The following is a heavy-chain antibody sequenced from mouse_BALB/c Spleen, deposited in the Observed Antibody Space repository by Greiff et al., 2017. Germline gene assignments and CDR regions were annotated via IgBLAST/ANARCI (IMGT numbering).Heavy chain of an antibody. CDR2: INPSNGGT. J-gene: IGHJ4*01. CDR1: GYTFTSYY. V-gene: IGHV1S81*02. CDR3: TRRGNSYYYAMDY. Sequence: VKLLESGAELVKPGASVKLSCKASGYTFTSYYMYWVKQRPGQGLEWIGEINPSNGGTNFNEKFKSKATLTVDKSSSTAYMQLSSLTSEDSAVYYCTRRGNSYYYAMDYWGQGTSVTVSS.